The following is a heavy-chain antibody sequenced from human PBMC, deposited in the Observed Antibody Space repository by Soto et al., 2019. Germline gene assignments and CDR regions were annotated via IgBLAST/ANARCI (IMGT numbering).Heavy chain of an antibody. CDR1: GGSISSYY. J-gene: IGHJ3*02. Sequence: QVQLQESGPGLVKPSETLSLTCTVSGGSISSYYWSWIRQPPGKGLEWIGYIYYSGSTNYNPSLKSRVTISVDTSKNQFSLKLSSVTAADTAVYYCARALPYYYDSSGNTRNAFDIWGQGTMVTVSS. D-gene: IGHD3-22*01. V-gene: IGHV4-59*01. CDR2: IYYSGST. CDR3: ARALPYYYDSSGNTRNAFDI.